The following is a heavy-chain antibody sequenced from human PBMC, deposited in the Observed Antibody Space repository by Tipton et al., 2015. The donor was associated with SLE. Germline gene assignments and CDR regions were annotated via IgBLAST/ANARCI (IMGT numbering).Heavy chain of an antibody. D-gene: IGHD1-1*01. CDR3: ARLANWLVDY. J-gene: IGHJ4*02. CDR1: GGSISSYY. Sequence: TLSLTCTVSGGSISSYYWSWIRQPAGGGLEWIGRIYTNENTNYNPSLKSRVTMSVDTSKNQFSLKLSSVTAADTAVYYCARLANWLVDYWGQGTLVTVSS. CDR2: IYTNENT. V-gene: IGHV4-4*07.